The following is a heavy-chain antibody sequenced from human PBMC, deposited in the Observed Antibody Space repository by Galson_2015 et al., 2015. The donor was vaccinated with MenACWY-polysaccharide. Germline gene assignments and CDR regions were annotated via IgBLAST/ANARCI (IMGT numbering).Heavy chain of an antibody. D-gene: IGHD6-6*01. CDR2: ISSSSSYI. V-gene: IGHV3-21*01. CDR1: GFTFRSYS. J-gene: IGHJ4*02. Sequence: SLRLSCAASGFTFRSYSMNWVRQAPGKGLEWVSYISSSSSYIYYADSVKGRFTISRDNAKNSLYLQMNSLRAEDTAVYYCATATHQGEGAAPDTDYWGQGTLSPSPQ. CDR3: ATATHQGEGAAPDTDY.